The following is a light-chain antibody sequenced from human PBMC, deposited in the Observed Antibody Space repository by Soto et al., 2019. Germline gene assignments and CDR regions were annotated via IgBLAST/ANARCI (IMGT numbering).Light chain of an antibody. CDR3: QQRRNWPLT. V-gene: IGKV3-11*01. CDR1: QSLRSS. J-gene: IGKJ4*01. Sequence: EILLTQSPATLSLSRGERATLSCRASQSLRSSLAWYQQKPGQAPRLLIYDASNRAAGLPARFSGSGSGTDFTLTISSLEPEDVAVYYCQQRRNWPLTFGGGTKVDIK. CDR2: DAS.